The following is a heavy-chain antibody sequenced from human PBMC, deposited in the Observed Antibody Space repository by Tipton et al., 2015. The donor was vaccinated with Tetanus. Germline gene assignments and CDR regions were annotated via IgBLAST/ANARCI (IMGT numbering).Heavy chain of an antibody. CDR3: ARTARLADH. D-gene: IGHD1-1*01. Sequence: SLRLSCTTSGFTFDSHAMAWVRRAPGKGLEWLSAISSRGSSSYSAASVKDRFSISRDNARKSLFLQMNSLRAEDTAVYYCARTARLADHWGQGALVTVSS. J-gene: IGHJ5*02. CDR2: ISSRGSSS. CDR1: GFTFDSHA. V-gene: IGHV3-23*01.